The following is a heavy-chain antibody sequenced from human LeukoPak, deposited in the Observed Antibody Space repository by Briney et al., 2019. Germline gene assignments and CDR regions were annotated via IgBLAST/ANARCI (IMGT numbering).Heavy chain of an antibody. D-gene: IGHD1-1*01. Sequence: PGGSLRLSCAASGFTVSSNYMSWVSQAPGKGLEWVSVIYSGGSTYYADSVKGRFTISRDNSKNTLYLQMNSLRAEDTAVYYCAREKTVDYYYGMDVWGQGTTVTVSS. CDR2: IYSGGST. J-gene: IGHJ6*02. V-gene: IGHV3-53*01. CDR3: AREKTVDYYYGMDV. CDR1: GFTVSSNY.